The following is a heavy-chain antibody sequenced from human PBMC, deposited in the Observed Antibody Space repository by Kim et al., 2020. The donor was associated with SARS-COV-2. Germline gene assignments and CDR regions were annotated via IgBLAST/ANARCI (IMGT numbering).Heavy chain of an antibody. CDR2: IYYSGST. V-gene: IGHV4-30-4*01. J-gene: IGHJ4*02. D-gene: IGHD6-6*01. CDR1: GGSISSGDYY. Sequence: SETLSLTCTVSGGSISSGDYYWSWIRQPPGKGLEWIGYIYYSGSTYYNPSLKSRVTISVDTSKNQFSLKVSSVTAADTAVYYCARLHPSSIAARPNDYWGQGTLVTVSS. CDR3: ARLHPSSIAARPNDY.